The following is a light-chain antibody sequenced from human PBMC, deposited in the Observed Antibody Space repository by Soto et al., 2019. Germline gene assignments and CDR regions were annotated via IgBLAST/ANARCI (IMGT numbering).Light chain of an antibody. CDR1: LSLLFNARDY. CDR2: WAS. CDR3: QQYFTTPLT. J-gene: IGKJ4*01. V-gene: IGKV4-1*01. Sequence: IMMTQSPESLTLSLGERATISCKSSLSLLFNARDYLAWYQQKSARPPKLLLYWASKRESGSPDRFVGSGSGTSFTLTINTLQSEDVAVYYCQQYFTTPLTFGGGTRLEIK.